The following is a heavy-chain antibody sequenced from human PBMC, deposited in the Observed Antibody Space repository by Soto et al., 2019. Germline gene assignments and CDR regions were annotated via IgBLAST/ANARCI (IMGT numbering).Heavy chain of an antibody. CDR1: GGSIRRYY. CDR3: AREYFDFWSVTYSYYGSDV. J-gene: IGHJ6*02. D-gene: IGHD3-3*01. V-gene: IGHV4-59*01. CDR2: IFSSGST. Sequence: PSEALSLTCTVSGGSIRRYYWSWIRQAPRMGLEWIGNIFSSGSTNYNPSLKSRVAISVDTSKNQVSLKLNAVTTADTAVYYCAREYFDFWSVTYSYYGSDVWGQGNTVTVSS.